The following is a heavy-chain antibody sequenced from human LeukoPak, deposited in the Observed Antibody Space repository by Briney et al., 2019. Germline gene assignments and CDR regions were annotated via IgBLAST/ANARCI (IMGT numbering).Heavy chain of an antibody. V-gene: IGHV1-18*01. D-gene: IGHD6-19*01. CDR3: ARDGSGWANWFDP. J-gene: IGHJ5*02. CDR1: GYTFTASG. CDR2: INPYNDIT. Sequence: EASVKLSCKASGYTFTASGLCWVRQAPGQGLEWMGWINPYNDITDYAQTFKGRVTMTTDTSTSTAYMELRRLRSDDTAVYYCARDGSGWANWFDPWGQGTLVTVSS.